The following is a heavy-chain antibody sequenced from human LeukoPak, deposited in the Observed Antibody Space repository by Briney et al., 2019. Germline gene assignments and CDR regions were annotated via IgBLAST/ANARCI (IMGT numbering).Heavy chain of an antibody. V-gene: IGHV3-23*01. D-gene: IGHD3-22*01. CDR2: ISGSGGST. J-gene: IGHJ4*02. Sequence: GGSLRLSCAASGFTISSYAMSWVGPGPGQGLEWVSAISGSGGSTYYADSVKGRFTISRDNSKNTLYLQMNSLRAEDTAVYYCATDSSGYYYRFDYWGQGTPVTVSS. CDR1: GFTISSYA. CDR3: ATDSSGYYYRFDY.